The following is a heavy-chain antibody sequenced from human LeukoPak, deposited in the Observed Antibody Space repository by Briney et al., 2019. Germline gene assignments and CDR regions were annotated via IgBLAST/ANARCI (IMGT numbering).Heavy chain of an antibody. D-gene: IGHD6-13*01. CDR3: ARDRVAAAGNRYYYGMDV. Sequence: GASVKVSCEASGYTFTGYYMHWVRQAPGQGLEWMGWINPNSGGTNYAQKFQGRVTMTRDTSISTAYMELSRLRSDDTAVYYCARDRVAAAGNRYYYGMDVWGQGTTVTVSS. CDR1: GYTFTGYY. J-gene: IGHJ6*02. CDR2: INPNSGGT. V-gene: IGHV1-2*02.